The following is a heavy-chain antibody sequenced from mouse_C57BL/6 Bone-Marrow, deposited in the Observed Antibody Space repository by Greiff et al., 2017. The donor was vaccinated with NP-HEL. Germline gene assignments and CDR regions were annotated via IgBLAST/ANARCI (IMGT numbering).Heavy chain of an antibody. CDR3: ARQDYSNQY. V-gene: IGHV5-15*01. CDR2: ISNLAYSI. Sequence: EVKVVESGGGLVQPGGSLKLSCAASGFTFSDYGMAWVRQAPRKGPEWVAFISNLAYSIYYADTVTGRFTISRENAKNTLYLEMSSLRSEDTAMYYCARQDYSNQYWGQGTSVTASS. J-gene: IGHJ4*01. D-gene: IGHD2-5*01. CDR1: GFTFSDYG.